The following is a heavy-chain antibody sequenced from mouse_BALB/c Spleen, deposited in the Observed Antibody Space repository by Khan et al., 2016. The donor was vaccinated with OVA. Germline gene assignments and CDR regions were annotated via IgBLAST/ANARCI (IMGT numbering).Heavy chain of an antibody. CDR2: IGPGSGST. D-gene: IGHD1-1*01. V-gene: IGHV1S41*01. CDR3: ARSKYYGSSLDAMDY. CDR1: GYTFTSYW. Sequence: DLVKPGASVKLSCKASGYTFTSYWINWIKQRPGQGLEWIGRIGPGSGSTSYNEMFTGKATLTVDTTSSTAYIQLSSLSSEDSAVYFCARSKYYGSSLDAMDYWGQGTSVTVSS. J-gene: IGHJ4*01.